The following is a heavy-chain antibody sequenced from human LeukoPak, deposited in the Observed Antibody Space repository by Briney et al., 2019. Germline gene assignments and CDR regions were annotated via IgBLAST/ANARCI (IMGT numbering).Heavy chain of an antibody. D-gene: IGHD3-10*01. CDR1: GGSFSGYY. J-gene: IGHJ3*02. CDR2: INHGGST. V-gene: IGHV4-34*01. CDR3: ARFSPNTMVRGVTQVDAFDI. Sequence: SETLSLTCAVYGGSFSGYYWSWIRQPPGKGLEWIGEINHGGSTNYNPSLKSRVTISVDTSKNQFSLKLSSVTAADTAVYYCARFSPNTMVRGVTQVDAFDIWGQGTMVTVSP.